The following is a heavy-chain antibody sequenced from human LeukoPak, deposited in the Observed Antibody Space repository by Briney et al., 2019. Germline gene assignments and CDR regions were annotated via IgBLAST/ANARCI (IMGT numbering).Heavy chain of an antibody. Sequence: SQTLSLTCAISGDSVSSNSAAWNWIRQSPSRGLEWLGRKYYRSKWSTYYAVSVKSRISINRDTSKNQISLQLNSVTPEDTAVYYCARSTGPIDYWGQGTLVTVSS. D-gene: IGHD1-1*01. J-gene: IGHJ4*02. CDR1: GDSVSSNSAA. V-gene: IGHV6-1*01. CDR2: KYYRSKWST. CDR3: ARSTGPIDY.